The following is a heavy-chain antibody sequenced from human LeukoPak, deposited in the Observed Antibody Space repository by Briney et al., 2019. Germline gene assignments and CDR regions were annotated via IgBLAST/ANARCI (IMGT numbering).Heavy chain of an antibody. CDR1: GFTLSTYG. J-gene: IGHJ4*02. Sequence: GGSLRLSCAASGFTLSTYGMHWVRQAPGKGLEWVAFIRNDGSNKYYADSVKGRFTISRDNSKNTLFLQMNSLRADDTALYYCAKDRGYRGEFYYLDYWGQGTLVTVSS. CDR2: IRNDGSNK. V-gene: IGHV3-30*02. D-gene: IGHD3-10*01. CDR3: AKDRGYRGEFYYLDY.